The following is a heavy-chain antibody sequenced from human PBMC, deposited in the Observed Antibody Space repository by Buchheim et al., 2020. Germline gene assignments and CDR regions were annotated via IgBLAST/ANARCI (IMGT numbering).Heavy chain of an antibody. J-gene: IGHJ3*02. V-gene: IGHV3-33*01. D-gene: IGHD3-9*01. Sequence: QVQLVESGGGVVQPGRSLRLSCAASGFTFSSYGMHWVRQAPGKGLEWVAVIWYDGSNKYYADSVKGRFTISRDNSKNTLYLQMNSLRAEDTAVYYCARDTGTRDYDILTSDAFDIWGQGT. CDR3: ARDTGTRDYDILTSDAFDI. CDR1: GFTFSSYG. CDR2: IWYDGSNK.